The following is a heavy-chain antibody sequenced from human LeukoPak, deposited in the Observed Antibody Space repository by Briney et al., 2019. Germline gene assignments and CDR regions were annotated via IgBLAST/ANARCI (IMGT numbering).Heavy chain of an antibody. CDR3: ARVPEDIVVVPAALPDY. Sequence: ASVKVSCKASGYTFTSYGISWVRQAPGQGLEWMEWISAYNGNTNYAQKLQGSVTMTTDTSTSTAYMELRSLRSDDTAVYYRARVPEDIVVVPAALPDYWGQGTLVTVSS. CDR1: GYTFTSYG. CDR2: ISAYNGNT. D-gene: IGHD2-2*01. J-gene: IGHJ4*02. V-gene: IGHV1-18*01.